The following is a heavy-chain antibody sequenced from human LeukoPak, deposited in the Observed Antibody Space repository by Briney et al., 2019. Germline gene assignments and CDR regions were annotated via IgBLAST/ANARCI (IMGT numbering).Heavy chain of an antibody. CDR3: AKGGTMVRGVTNYYYYGMDV. CDR1: GFSFNRYA. D-gene: IGHD3-10*01. J-gene: IGHJ6*02. CDR2: ISGSGGST. Sequence: GGSLRLSCVASGFSFNRYAMTWVRQAPGKGLEWVSAISGSGGSTYFADSVKGRFTISRDNSKNTLYLQMDSLRAEDTAVYYCAKGGTMVRGVTNYYYYGMDVWGQGTTVTVSS. V-gene: IGHV3-23*01.